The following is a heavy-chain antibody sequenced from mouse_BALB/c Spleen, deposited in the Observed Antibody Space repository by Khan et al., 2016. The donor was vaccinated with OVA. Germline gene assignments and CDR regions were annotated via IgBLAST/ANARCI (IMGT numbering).Heavy chain of an antibody. V-gene: IGHV5-9-3*01. D-gene: IGHD1-1*01. CDR3: ARHDDNFGTIDY. CDR2: ISSGGSYT. Sequence: EVELVESGGGLVKPGGSLKLSCAASGFTFSNYAMSWIRQNPEKWLEWVATISSGGSYTYYPDSVKGRFTISRDNAKHTLYLQIISLMSEDTAIXDCARHDDNFGTIDYWGQGTSVTVSS. J-gene: IGHJ4*01. CDR1: GFTFSNYA.